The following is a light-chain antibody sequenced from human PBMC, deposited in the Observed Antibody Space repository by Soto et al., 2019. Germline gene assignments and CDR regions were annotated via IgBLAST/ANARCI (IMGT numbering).Light chain of an antibody. V-gene: IGLV2-8*01. J-gene: IGLJ3*02. Sequence: QSALTQPPSASGSPGQSITISCTGTSSDVGAYKYVSWYQQYPGKAPKLMIFEDNKRPSGVPNRFSGSKSGNTASLTVSGLQAEDEADYYCSSYGGRDTCVFGGGTKLTVL. CDR1: SSDVGAYKY. CDR2: EDN. CDR3: SSYGGRDTCV.